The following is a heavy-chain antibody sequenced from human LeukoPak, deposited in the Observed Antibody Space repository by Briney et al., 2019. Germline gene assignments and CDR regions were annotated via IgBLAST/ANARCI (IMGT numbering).Heavy chain of an antibody. CDR1: GFTFSSYG. Sequence: GGSLRLSCAASGFTFSSYGTNWVRQAPGKGLEWVSSISQGSSFIYYADSVKGRFSISRDNAKNSLYLQMSSLRAEDTAVYYCARVWAWGGFDHWGQGALVTVSS. D-gene: IGHD3-16*01. CDR2: ISQGSSFI. V-gene: IGHV3-21*01. J-gene: IGHJ4*02. CDR3: ARVWAWGGFDH.